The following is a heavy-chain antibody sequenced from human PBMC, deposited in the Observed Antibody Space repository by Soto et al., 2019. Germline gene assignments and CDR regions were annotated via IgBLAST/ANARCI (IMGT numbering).Heavy chain of an antibody. CDR3: ARPYGGLTGNGLDY. J-gene: IGHJ4*02. Sequence: PSETLSLTCTVSGTSISSYYWSWIRQPPGKGLEWIGYMYYSGNTYYNPSLRSRVTISVDTSKNQFSLKLSSVTAADTAVYYCARPYGGLTGNGLDYWGQGSLVTVSS. CDR2: MYYSGNT. CDR1: GTSISSYY. V-gene: IGHV4-59*12. D-gene: IGHD4-17*01.